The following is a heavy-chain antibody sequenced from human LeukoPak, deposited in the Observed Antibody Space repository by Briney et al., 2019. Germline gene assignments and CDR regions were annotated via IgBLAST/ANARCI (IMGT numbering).Heavy chain of an antibody. J-gene: IGHJ4*02. CDR3: ARAHTRGGDGYSGYVEYYFDY. V-gene: IGHV3-21*01. D-gene: IGHD5-12*01. Sequence: GGSLRLSCAASGFTFSSYSMNWVRQAPGKGLEWVSSISSSSSYIYYADSVKGRFAISRDNAKNSLYLQMNSLRAEDTAVYYCARAHTRGGDGYSGYVEYYFDYWGQGTLVTVSS. CDR2: ISSSSSYI. CDR1: GFTFSSYS.